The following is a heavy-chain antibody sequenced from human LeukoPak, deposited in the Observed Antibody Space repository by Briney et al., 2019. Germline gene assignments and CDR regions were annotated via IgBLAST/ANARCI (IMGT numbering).Heavy chain of an antibody. CDR3: AKPPRGSGEDY. CDR1: GFIFTSYA. V-gene: IGHV3-23*01. CDR2: ISGSGGST. D-gene: IGHD3-10*01. J-gene: IGHJ4*02. Sequence: GGSLRLSCAASGFIFTSYAMNWVRQAPGKGLEWVSGISGSGGSTYYADSVKGPFTISRDNSKNTPYLQMNSLRAEDTAVYYCAKPPRGSGEDYWGQGTLVTVSS.